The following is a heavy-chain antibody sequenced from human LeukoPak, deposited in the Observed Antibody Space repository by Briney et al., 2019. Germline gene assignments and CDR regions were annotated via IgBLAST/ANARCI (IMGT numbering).Heavy chain of an antibody. J-gene: IGHJ4*02. CDR1: EGAFSSYA. V-gene: IGHV1-69*01. Sequence: GSSVKVSCKASEGAFSSYAISWVRQAPGQGLEWMGGIIPIFGTANYAQKFQGRVTITADESTSTVYMELSSLRSEDTAVYYCARDPFDNKDGPSSSDWGQGTLVTVSS. CDR3: ARDPFDNKDGPSSSD. D-gene: IGHD6-6*01. CDR2: IIPIFGTA.